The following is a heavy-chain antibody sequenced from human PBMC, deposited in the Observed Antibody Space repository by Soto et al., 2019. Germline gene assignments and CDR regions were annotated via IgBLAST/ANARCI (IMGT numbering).Heavy chain of an antibody. CDR2: IIPLFGTA. CDR3: ASPTGTYSSGYYYFDF. J-gene: IGHJ4*02. CDR1: GGTFSTYA. V-gene: IGHV1-69*01. Sequence: QVQLEQSGAEVKQPGSSVRVSCKTSGGTFSTYAINWVRQAPGQGLEWMGAIIPLFGTADYSQKFQGRVTITADESTSTAYMELSSLRSDATAVYFCASPTGTYSSGYYYFDFWGQGTLVTVSS. D-gene: IGHD6-19*01.